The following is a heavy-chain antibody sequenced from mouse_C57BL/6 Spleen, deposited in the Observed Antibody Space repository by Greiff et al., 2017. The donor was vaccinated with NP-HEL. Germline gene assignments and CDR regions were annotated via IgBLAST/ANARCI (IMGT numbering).Heavy chain of an antibody. CDR3: VRDGYYPFAY. CDR2: IRSKSNNYAT. J-gene: IGHJ3*01. Sequence: EVHLVESGGGLVQPKGSLKLSCAASGFSFNTYAMNWVRQAPGKGLEWVARIRSKSNNYATYYADSVKDRFTISRDDSESMLYLQMNNLKTEDTAMYYCVRDGYYPFAYWGQGTLVTVSA. D-gene: IGHD2-3*01. V-gene: IGHV10-1*01. CDR1: GFSFNTYA.